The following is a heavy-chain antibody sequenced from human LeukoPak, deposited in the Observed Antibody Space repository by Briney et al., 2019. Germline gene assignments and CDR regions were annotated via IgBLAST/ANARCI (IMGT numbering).Heavy chain of an antibody. CDR2: ISAHNGNT. J-gene: IGHJ3*02. Sequence: ASVKVSCKASGYTFTSYGISWVRQAPGQGLEWMGWISAHNGNTNYAQKLQGRVTMTTDTSTSTAYMELRSLRSDDTAVYYCARDPHYYDSSGYYYTAFDIWGQGTMVTVSS. CDR3: ARDPHYYDSSGYYYTAFDI. D-gene: IGHD3-22*01. V-gene: IGHV1-18*01. CDR1: GYTFTSYG.